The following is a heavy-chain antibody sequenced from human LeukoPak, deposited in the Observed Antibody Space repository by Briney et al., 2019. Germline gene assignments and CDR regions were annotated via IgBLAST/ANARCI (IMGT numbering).Heavy chain of an antibody. Sequence: PSETLSLTCTVSGTSLTTYFWSWIRQPAGKGLEWIGRFYSSGSTNYNPSLKSRVTISVDTSKNQFSLKLSSVTAADTAVYYCARDTGAYYDFWSGYYTNYYYGMDVWGQGTTVTVSS. CDR1: GTSLTTYF. J-gene: IGHJ6*02. CDR2: FYSSGST. CDR3: ARDTGAYYDFWSGYYTNYYYGMDV. V-gene: IGHV4-4*07. D-gene: IGHD3-3*01.